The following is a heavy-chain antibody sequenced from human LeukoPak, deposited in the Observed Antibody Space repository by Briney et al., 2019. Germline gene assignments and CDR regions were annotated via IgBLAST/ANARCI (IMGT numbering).Heavy chain of an antibody. V-gene: IGHV3-9*01. CDR1: GFTFKNYA. D-gene: IGHD6-6*01. J-gene: IGHJ4*02. CDR3: AKSGTYSSSSGYIYS. CDR2: ISWNSDNV. Sequence: GGSLRLSCAASGFTFKNYAMHWVRQAPGKGLEWVSSISWNSDNVDYADSVKGRFTLSRDNAKNSLFLQMNSLRPEDTALYYCAKSGTYSSSSGYIYSWGQGTLVTVSS.